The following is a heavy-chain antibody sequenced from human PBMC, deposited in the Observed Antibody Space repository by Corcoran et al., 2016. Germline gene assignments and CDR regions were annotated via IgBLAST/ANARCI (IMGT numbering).Heavy chain of an antibody. J-gene: IGHJ4*02. CDR2: ISSSSSYI. CDR1: GFTFSSYS. Sequence: EVQLVESGGGLVKPGGSLRLSCAASGFTFSSYSMNWVRQAPGKGLEWVSSISSSSSYIYYADSVKGRFTISRDNAKNSLYLQMNSLRAEDTAVYYCASLVVYATHFDYWGQGTLVAVSS. D-gene: IGHD2-8*02. V-gene: IGHV3-21*01. CDR3: ASLVVYATHFDY.